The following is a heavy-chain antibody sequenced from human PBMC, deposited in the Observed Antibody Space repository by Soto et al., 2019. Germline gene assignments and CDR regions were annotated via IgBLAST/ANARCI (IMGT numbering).Heavy chain of an antibody. CDR1: GYTFTSYD. J-gene: IGHJ6*02. CDR2: MNPNSGNT. Sequence: GASVKVSCKASGYTFTSYDINWVRQATGQGLEWMGWMNPNSGNTGYAQKFQGRVTMTGNTSISTAYMELSSLRSEDTAVYYCARGKAVTIFGVVIITHYYYYGMDVWGQGTTVTVSS. CDR3: ARGKAVTIFGVVIITHYYYYGMDV. D-gene: IGHD3-3*01. V-gene: IGHV1-8*01.